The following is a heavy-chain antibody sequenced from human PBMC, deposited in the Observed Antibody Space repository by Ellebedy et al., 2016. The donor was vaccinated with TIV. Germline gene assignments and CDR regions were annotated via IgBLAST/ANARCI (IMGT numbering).Heavy chain of an antibody. D-gene: IGHD3-9*01. V-gene: IGHV3-23*01. J-gene: IGHJ4*02. CDR1: GFTFSSYA. CDR3: ARDERDDILTGCPSWD. CDR2: ISGSGGST. Sequence: GGSLRLXXAASGFTFSSYAMSWVRQAPGKGLEWVSAISGSGGSTYYADSVKGRFTISRDNSKNTLYLQMNSLRAEDTAVYYCARDERDDILTGCPSWDWGQGTLVTVSS.